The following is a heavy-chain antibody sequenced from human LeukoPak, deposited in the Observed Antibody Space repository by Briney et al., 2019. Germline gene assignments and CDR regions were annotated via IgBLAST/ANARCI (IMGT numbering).Heavy chain of an antibody. D-gene: IGHD3-3*01. Sequence: SETLSLTCTVSGGSISSYYWSWIRQPPGKGLEWIGYIYYSGRTNYNPSLKSRVTISVDTSKNQFSLKLSSVTAADTAVYYCARVLYYDFWSGYSPFDYWGQGTLVTVSS. CDR1: GGSISSYY. CDR2: IYYSGRT. CDR3: ARVLYYDFWSGYSPFDY. V-gene: IGHV4-59*08. J-gene: IGHJ4*02.